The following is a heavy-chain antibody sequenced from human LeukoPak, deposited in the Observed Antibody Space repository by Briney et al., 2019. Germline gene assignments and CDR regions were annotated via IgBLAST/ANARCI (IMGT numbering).Heavy chain of an antibody. D-gene: IGHD4-11*01. CDR1: GGTFSSYA. CDR3: ARGVSHSNPGRYMDV. V-gene: IGHV1-69*04. J-gene: IGHJ6*03. Sequence: GASVKVSCKASGGTFSSYAISWVRQAPGQGLEWMGRIIPILGIANYAQKFQGRVTITADKSTSTAYMELSSLRSEDTAVYYCARGVSHSNPGRYMDVWGKGTTVTVSS. CDR2: IIPILGIA.